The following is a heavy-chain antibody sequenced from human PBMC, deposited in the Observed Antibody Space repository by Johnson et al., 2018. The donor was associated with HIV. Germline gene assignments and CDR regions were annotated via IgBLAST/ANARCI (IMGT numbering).Heavy chain of an antibody. CDR3: ARERRSSSWYDASDI. V-gene: IGHV3-23*04. D-gene: IGHD6-13*01. J-gene: IGHJ3*02. CDR2: ISGSGGST. CDR1: GFTFSSYA. Sequence: VQLVESGGGLVQPGGSLRLSCAASGFTFSSYAMSWVRQAPGKGLEWVSGISGSGGSTYYADSVKGRFTISRDNSRNRLYLQMGSLRDEDMAVYYCARERRSSSWYDASDIWGQGTMVTVSS.